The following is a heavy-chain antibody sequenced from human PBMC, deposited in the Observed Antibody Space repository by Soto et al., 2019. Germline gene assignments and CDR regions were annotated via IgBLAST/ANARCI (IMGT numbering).Heavy chain of an antibody. Sequence: ASVKVSCKASGYPFTRYHMHWLRQAPGQGLEWLGVINPSTTTTYAQRFQGRVTMTRDTSTSTVYMELSSLRSDDTAVYYCAREAEEYSGSDYWGPGSLVTVS. D-gene: IGHD3-10*01. V-gene: IGHV1-46*03. CDR1: GYPFTRYH. J-gene: IGHJ4*02. CDR3: AREAEEYSGSDY. CDR2: INPSTTT.